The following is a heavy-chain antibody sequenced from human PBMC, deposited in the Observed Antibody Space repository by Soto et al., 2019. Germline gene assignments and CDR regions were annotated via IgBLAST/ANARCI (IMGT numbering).Heavy chain of an antibody. CDR1: GYTLTEST. CDR3: ATGKINGWYFDY. Sequence: QVHLVQSGAEVKKPGASMKVSCTVSGYTLTESTINWVRQAPGKGLEWMAGFDPEDGETTYAQNFQGRVTMTEDTSTATAFMELSSLTSADTAVYYCATGKINGWYFDYWGQGTLVTVSS. CDR2: FDPEDGET. J-gene: IGHJ4*02. V-gene: IGHV1-24*01. D-gene: IGHD6-19*01.